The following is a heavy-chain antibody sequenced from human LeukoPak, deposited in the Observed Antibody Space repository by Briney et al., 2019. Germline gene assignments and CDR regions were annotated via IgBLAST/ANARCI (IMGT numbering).Heavy chain of an antibody. Sequence: ASVKVSCKASGYTFTSYAMNWVRQAPGQGLEWMGWINTNTGNPTYAQGFTGRFVFSLDTSVSTAYLQISSLKAEDTAVYYCARDRFNPPYCGGDCRRTPDYWGQGTLVTVSS. CDR2: INTNTGNP. CDR3: ARDRFNPPYCGGDCRRTPDY. J-gene: IGHJ4*02. V-gene: IGHV7-4-1*02. D-gene: IGHD2-21*02. CDR1: GYTFTSYA.